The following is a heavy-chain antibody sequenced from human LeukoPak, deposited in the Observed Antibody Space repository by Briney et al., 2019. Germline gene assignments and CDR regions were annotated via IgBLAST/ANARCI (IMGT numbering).Heavy chain of an antibody. CDR1: GYTFTGYY. Sequence: GSVKVSCKASGYTFTGYYMHWVRQAPGQGLEWMGWINPNSGGTNYAQKFQGRVTMTRDTSISTAYMELSRLRSEDTAVYYCARDRSSSSWFSDFDYWGQGTLVTVSS. CDR3: ARDRSSSSWFSDFDY. V-gene: IGHV1-2*02. D-gene: IGHD6-13*01. CDR2: INPNSGGT. J-gene: IGHJ4*02.